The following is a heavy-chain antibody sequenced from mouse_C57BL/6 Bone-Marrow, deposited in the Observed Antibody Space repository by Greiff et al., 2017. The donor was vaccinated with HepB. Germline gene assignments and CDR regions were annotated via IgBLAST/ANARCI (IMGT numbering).Heavy chain of an antibody. CDR3: ARTNYYGSRDFDY. D-gene: IGHD1-1*01. Sequence: VQLQQSGAELVKPGASVKLSCKASGYTFTSYWMHWVKQRPGQGLEWIGMIHPNSGSTNYNEKFKSKATLTVDKSSSTAYMQLSSLTSEDSAVYYCARTNYYGSRDFDYWGQGTTLTVSS. V-gene: IGHV1-64*01. CDR1: GYTFTSYW. J-gene: IGHJ2*01. CDR2: IHPNSGST.